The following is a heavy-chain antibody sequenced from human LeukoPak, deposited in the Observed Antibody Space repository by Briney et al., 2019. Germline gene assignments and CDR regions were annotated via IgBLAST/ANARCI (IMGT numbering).Heavy chain of an antibody. CDR2: IYHTGHT. V-gene: IGHV4-59*08. J-gene: IGHJ4*02. Sequence: SETLSLTCTVSGGSVSGYYWSWIRQPPGGGLEWIGYIYHTGHTHYNASLKGRVTMSMDTSQSQISLRMSSMTAADTDVYYCTRHPFLSPFDYWGQGTLVTVSS. CDR1: GGSVSGYY. D-gene: IGHD3-3*01. CDR3: TRHPFLSPFDY.